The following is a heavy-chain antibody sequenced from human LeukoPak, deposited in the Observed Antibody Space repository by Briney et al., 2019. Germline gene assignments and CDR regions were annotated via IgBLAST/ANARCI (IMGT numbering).Heavy chain of an antibody. CDR1: GFTFDDYA. Sequence: GRSLRLSCAPSGFTFDDYAMHWVRQAPGKGLEWGSGISWNSGSIGYADSVKGRFTISRDNAKNSLYLQMNSLRAEDTALYYCAKDSSGYYEHFDYWGQGTLVTVSS. J-gene: IGHJ4*02. CDR3: AKDSSGYYEHFDY. D-gene: IGHD3-22*01. V-gene: IGHV3-9*01. CDR2: ISWNSGSI.